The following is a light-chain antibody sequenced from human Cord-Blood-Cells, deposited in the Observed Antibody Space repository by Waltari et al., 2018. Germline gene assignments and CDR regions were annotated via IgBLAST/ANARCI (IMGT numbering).Light chain of an antibody. Sequence: QSALTQPPYASGSPGQSVTISCTGTSSDVGGHNYVSWHQQHPGKAPKLMIYEVSKRPSGVPDRFSGSKSGNTASLTVSGLQAEEEADYYCSSYAGSNNWVFGGGTKLTVL. CDR3: SSYAGSNNWV. V-gene: IGLV2-8*01. CDR1: SSDVGGHNY. CDR2: EVS. J-gene: IGLJ3*02.